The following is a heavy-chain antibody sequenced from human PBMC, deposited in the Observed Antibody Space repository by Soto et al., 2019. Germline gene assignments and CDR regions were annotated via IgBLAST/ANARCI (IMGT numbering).Heavy chain of an antibody. CDR1: GFTFSSYG. D-gene: IGHD3-10*01. V-gene: IGHV3-30*18. CDR2: ISYDGSNK. J-gene: IGHJ5*02. Sequence: SCAASGFTFSSYGMHWVRQAPGKGLEWVAVISYDGSNKYYADSVKGRFTISRDNSKNTLYLQMNSLRAEDTAVYYCAKGAPVQFGPWGQGTLVTVS. CDR3: AKGAPVQFGP.